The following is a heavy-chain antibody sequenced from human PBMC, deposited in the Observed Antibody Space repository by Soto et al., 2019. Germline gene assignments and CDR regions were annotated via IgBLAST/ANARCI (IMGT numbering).Heavy chain of an antibody. D-gene: IGHD2-15*01. CDR3: STPVLDY. CDR2: ISDYDGYT. V-gene: IGHV1-18*04. CDR1: SHTFISYG. Sequence: QVQLVQSGAEVKKPGASVKVSCKASSHTFISYGINWVRQAPGQGLEWMGWISDYDGYTTYAQKLQGRVTMTTDTFTSTVYMELRSLKSDDTAVYYCSTPVLDYWGQGTLVTVSS. J-gene: IGHJ4*02.